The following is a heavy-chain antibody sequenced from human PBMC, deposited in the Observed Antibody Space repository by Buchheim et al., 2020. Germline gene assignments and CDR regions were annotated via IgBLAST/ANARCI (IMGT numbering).Heavy chain of an antibody. CDR1: GESFSAYY. V-gene: IGHV4-34*01. D-gene: IGHD7-27*01. CDR3: AAQSTLGRTVADY. CDR2: INHSGST. Sequence: QVRLQQWGAGLLKPSETLSLTCAVFGESFSAYYWSWIRQPPGKGLEWIGEINHSGSTNYNPSLKSRVTISVATSTNQFSLKLTSLTAADTAVYYCAAQSTLGRTVADYWGQGTL. J-gene: IGHJ4*02.